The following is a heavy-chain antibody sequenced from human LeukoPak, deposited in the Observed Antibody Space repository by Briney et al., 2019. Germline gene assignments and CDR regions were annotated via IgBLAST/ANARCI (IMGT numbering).Heavy chain of an antibody. CDR1: GFTFSSYG. CDR3: AKAGRFGDLDY. CDR2: ISYDGSNK. Sequence: PAGGSLRLSCAASGFTFSSYGMHWVRQAPGKGLEWVAVISYDGSNKYYADSVKGRFTISRDNSKNTLYLQMNSLRAEDTAVYYCAKAGRFGDLDYWGQGTLVTVSS. D-gene: IGHD3-3*01. V-gene: IGHV3-30*18. J-gene: IGHJ4*02.